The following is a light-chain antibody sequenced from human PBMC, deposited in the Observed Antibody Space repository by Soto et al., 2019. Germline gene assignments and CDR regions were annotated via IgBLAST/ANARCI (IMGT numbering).Light chain of an antibody. CDR2: GSS. CDR3: QQYGSSPTYT. Sequence: EVVLTQSPGTLSLSPGERATLSCRASQSVSNNYLAWYQQKPGQAPRLVIFGSSDRATGIPDRFSGSGSGTDFTLTFSRLEPEDFAVYYSQQYGSSPTYTFGQGTKLEIK. V-gene: IGKV3-20*01. CDR1: QSVSNNY. J-gene: IGKJ2*01.